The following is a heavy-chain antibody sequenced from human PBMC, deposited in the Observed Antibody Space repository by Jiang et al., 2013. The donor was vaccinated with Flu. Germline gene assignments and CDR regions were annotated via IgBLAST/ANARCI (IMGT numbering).Heavy chain of an antibody. CDR2: IYYSGST. J-gene: IGHJ4*02. V-gene: IGHV4-59*08. CDR1: GGSISSYY. CDR3: ARLRDGYNSPGHYFDY. D-gene: IGHD5-24*01. Sequence: GLVKPSETLSLTCTVSGGSISSYYWSWIRQPPGKGLEWIGFIYYSGSTNYNPSLKSRVTISIDTSKNQFSLRLSSVTAADTAVYYCARLRDGYNSPGHYFDYWGQGTLVTVSS.